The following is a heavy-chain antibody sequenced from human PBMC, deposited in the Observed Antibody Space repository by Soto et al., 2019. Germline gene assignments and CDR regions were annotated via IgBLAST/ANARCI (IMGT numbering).Heavy chain of an antibody. CDR3: AKDSATNDYGDYGEYYYYYGMDV. J-gene: IGHJ6*02. CDR2: ISYDGSNK. D-gene: IGHD4-17*01. CDR1: GFTFSSYG. Sequence: GGSLRLSCAASGFTFSSYGMHWVRQAPGKGLEWVAVISYDGSNKYYADSVKGRFTISRDNSKNTLYLQMNSLRAEDTAVYYCAKDSATNDYGDYGEYYYYYGMDVWGQGTTVTVSS. V-gene: IGHV3-30*18.